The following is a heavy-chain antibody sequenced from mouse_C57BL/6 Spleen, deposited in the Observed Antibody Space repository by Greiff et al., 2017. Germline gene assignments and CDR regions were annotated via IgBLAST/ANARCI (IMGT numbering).Heavy chain of an antibody. V-gene: IGHV1-42*01. D-gene: IGHD1-1*01. CDR3: ARYYYGSSSLYYLDY. Sequence: EVKLVASGPELVKPGASVKISCKASGYSFTGYYMNWVKQSPEKSLEWIGEINPSTGGTTYNQKFKAKATLTVDKSSSTAYMQLKSLTSEDSAVYYCARYYYGSSSLYYLDYWGQGTTLTVSS. CDR1: GYSFTGYY. CDR2: INPSTGGT. J-gene: IGHJ2*01.